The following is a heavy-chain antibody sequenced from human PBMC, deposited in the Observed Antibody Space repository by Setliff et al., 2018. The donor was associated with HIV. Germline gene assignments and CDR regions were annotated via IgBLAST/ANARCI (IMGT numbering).Heavy chain of an antibody. D-gene: IGHD3-3*01. J-gene: IGHJ4*02. V-gene: IGHV2-5*02. Sequence: SGPTLVNPTQTLTLTCTFSGFSLTTSGVAVAWIRQPPGKALEWLTIIFWDDDKRYSPSLKSRVTISEDTSKSQVVLTMTNMDPLDTATYFCARYNFRRGYWDYFDYWGQGTQVTVSS. CDR1: GFSLTTSGVA. CDR3: ARYNFRRGYWDYFDY. CDR2: IFWDDDK.